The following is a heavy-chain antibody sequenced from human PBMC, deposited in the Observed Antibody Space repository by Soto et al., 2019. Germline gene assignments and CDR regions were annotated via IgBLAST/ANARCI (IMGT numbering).Heavy chain of an antibody. CDR2: ISYAGSYI. D-gene: IGHD5-18*01. V-gene: IGHV3-30*03. CDR1: GFTFSSYG. Sequence: PGGSLKLSCAASGFTFSSYGMHWVRQAPGKGLEWVAVISYAGSYIYYADSVKGRFTISRDNAKNSLYLQMNSLRAEDTAVYYCARDVETSMDGLNYFAPWGQGTLVTVSS. CDR3: ARDVETSMDGLNYFAP. J-gene: IGHJ5*02.